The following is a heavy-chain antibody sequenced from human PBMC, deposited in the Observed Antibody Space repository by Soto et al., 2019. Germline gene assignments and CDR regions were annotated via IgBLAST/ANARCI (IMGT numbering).Heavy chain of an antibody. Sequence: QVQLQESGPGLVKPSETLSLTCTVSGGSISSYYWSWIRQPPGKGLEWIGYIYYSGSTNYNPSLKRRVTISVDTSKIQFSLKLSSVTAADTAVYYCARRYGGNFDFWGQGTLVTASS. CDR2: IYYSGST. D-gene: IGHD1-26*01. V-gene: IGHV4-59*01. CDR1: GGSISSYY. CDR3: ARRYGGNFDF. J-gene: IGHJ4*02.